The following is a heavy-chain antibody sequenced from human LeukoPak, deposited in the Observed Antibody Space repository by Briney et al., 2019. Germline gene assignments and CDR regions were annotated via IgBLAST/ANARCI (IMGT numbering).Heavy chain of an antibody. V-gene: IGHV3-53*01. J-gene: IGHJ4*02. CDR3: AKGTGPRGTFDY. Sequence: GGSLRLSCAASGFTVSSKHMTWVRQAPGKGLEWVSVIYSGGTTYYADSVKGRFTISRDNSKNTLYLQMNSLRAEDTAVYYCAKGTGPRGTFDYWGQGTLVTVSS. D-gene: IGHD3/OR15-3a*01. CDR2: IYSGGTT. CDR1: GFTVSSKH.